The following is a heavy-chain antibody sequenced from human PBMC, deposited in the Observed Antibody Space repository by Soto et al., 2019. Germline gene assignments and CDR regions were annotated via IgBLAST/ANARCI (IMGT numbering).Heavy chain of an antibody. CDR3: AKRPITAAGFDS. V-gene: IGHV3-23*01. Sequence: EVQLLESGGGLVQPGGSLRLSCAASGFTFSNYAMTWIRQAPGKGLEWDSLIHGIGGGTYFVDSVKGRFTISRDNSKNTVYLQMNSLRAEDTAVYYCAKRPITAAGFDSWGPGKLVTVSS. J-gene: IGHJ4*02. CDR1: GFTFSNYA. CDR2: IHGIGGGT. D-gene: IGHD6-13*01.